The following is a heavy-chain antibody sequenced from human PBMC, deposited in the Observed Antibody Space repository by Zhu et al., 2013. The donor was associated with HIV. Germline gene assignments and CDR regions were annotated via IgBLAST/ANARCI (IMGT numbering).Heavy chain of an antibody. D-gene: IGHD1-1*01. J-gene: IGHJ4*02. Sequence: QVQLVQSGAEVKKPGASVKVSCKASGYTFIGYYLHWVRQAPGQGLEWMGWINPYSGDTKYAQKFQGKVTMTRDTSISTAYMELSRLRPNDTAVYFCARVRITTEPIDYWGQGTLVTVSS. CDR3: ARVRITTEPIDY. CDR2: INPYSGDT. CDR1: GYTFIGYY. V-gene: IGHV1-2*02.